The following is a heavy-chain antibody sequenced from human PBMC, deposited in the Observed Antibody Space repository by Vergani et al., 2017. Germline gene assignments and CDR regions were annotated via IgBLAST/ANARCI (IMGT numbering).Heavy chain of an antibody. D-gene: IGHD5-18*01. V-gene: IGHV7-4-1*02. Sequence: QVQLVQSGAEVKKPGSSVKVSCKASGGTFSSYAISWVRQAPGQGLEWMGWINTNTGNPTYAQGFTGRFVFSLDTSVSTAYLQISSLKAEDTAVHYCARDRGYSYGHPNGYYYYYAMDVWGQGTTVTVSS. J-gene: IGHJ6*02. CDR2: INTNTGNP. CDR1: GGTFSSYA. CDR3: ARDRGYSYGHPNGYYYYYAMDV.